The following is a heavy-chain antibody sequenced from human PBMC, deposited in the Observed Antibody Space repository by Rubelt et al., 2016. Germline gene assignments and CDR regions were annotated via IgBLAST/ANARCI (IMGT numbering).Heavy chain of an antibody. CDR2: INPSGGST. CDR1: GYTFTSYY. V-gene: IGHV1-46*01. CDR3: ARAASTVTTLLDLGY. J-gene: IGHJ4*02. D-gene: IGHD4-17*01. Sequence: QVQLVQSGAEVKKPGASVKVSCKASGYTFTSYYMHWVRQAPGQGLEWMGIINPSGGSTSYARKCRGRVTRPRDTSTSTVYMEVSSLRAEDTAVYYCARAASTVTTLLDLGYWGQGTLVTVSS.